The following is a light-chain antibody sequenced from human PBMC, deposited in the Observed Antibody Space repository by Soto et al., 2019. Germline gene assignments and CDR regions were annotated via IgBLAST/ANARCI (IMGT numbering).Light chain of an antibody. CDR3: QQYGSSPA. J-gene: IGKJ1*01. CDR1: QSVSSY. V-gene: IGKV3-20*01. Sequence: EIVLTQSPATLSLSPGERATLSCRASQSVSSYLAWYQQKPGQAPRLLIYGASSRATGIPGRFSGSGSGTDFTLTISRLEPEDFAVYYCQQYGSSPACGQGTKGDIK. CDR2: GAS.